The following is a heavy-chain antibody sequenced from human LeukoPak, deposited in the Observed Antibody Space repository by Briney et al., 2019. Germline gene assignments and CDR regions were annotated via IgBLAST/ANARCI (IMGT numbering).Heavy chain of an antibody. CDR1: GGSVSSSTYY. D-gene: IGHD6-13*01. CDR3: ARTHSSSWQNWFDP. CDR2: IYYSGST. J-gene: IGHJ5*02. Sequence: SETLSLTCTVSGGSVSSSTYYWSWIRQPPGKGLEWIASIYYSGSTNHNPSLKSRVTISVDTSKNQFSLKLSSVTAADTAVYYCARTHSSSWQNWFDPWGQGTLVTVSS. V-gene: IGHV4-61*01.